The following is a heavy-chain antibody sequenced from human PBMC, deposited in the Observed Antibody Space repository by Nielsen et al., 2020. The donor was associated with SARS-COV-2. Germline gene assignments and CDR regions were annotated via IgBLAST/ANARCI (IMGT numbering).Heavy chain of an antibody. V-gene: IGHV3-15*01. CDR1: GFTFSKAW. D-gene: IGHD2-2*01. Sequence: GGSLRLSCVASGFTFSKAWMSWVRQAPGKGLAWVGRIKSKIDGGTTDYAAPVKDRFSISRDDSKNTVYLDMSSLRTEDTAVYYCATARYCSRTSCSAGTDMFDPWGQGTQVIVSS. J-gene: IGHJ5*02. CDR3: ATARYCSRTSCSAGTDMFDP. CDR2: IKSKIDGGTT.